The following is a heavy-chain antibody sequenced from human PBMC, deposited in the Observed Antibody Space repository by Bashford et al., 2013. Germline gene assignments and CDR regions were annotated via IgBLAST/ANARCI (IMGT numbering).Heavy chain of an antibody. CDR3: ARELALTTGPYFDY. J-gene: IGHJ4*02. Sequence: GGSLRLSCAASGFTFSSYEMNWVRQAPGKGLEWVSYISTSGSTIYYADSVKGPIHHLQRQRPRTSLYLQMNSLRAEDTAVYYCARELALTTGPYFDYWAQGTPGHPVSS. D-gene: IGHD1-14*01. CDR2: ISTSGSTI. CDR1: GFTFSSYE. V-gene: IGHV3-48*03.